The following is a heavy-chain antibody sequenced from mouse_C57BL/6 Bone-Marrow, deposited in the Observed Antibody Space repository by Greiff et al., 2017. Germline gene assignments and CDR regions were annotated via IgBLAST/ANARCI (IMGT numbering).Heavy chain of an antibody. Sequence: EVQGVESGAELVKPGASVKLSCTASGFNIKDYYMHWVKQRTEQGLEWIGRIDPEDGKTKYAPKFQGKATITADTSSNTAYLQLSSLTSEDTAVYYCASEYGVLLFAYWGQGTLVTVSA. J-gene: IGHJ3*01. D-gene: IGHD1-2*01. CDR1: GFNIKDYY. CDR2: IDPEDGKT. V-gene: IGHV14-2*01. CDR3: ASEYGVLLFAY.